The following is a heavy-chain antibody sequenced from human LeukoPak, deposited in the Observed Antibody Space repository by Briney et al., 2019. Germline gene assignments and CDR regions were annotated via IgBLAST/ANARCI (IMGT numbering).Heavy chain of an antibody. V-gene: IGHV3-11*06. J-gene: IGHJ6*04. CDR2: ISSSSSYT. D-gene: IGHD6-19*01. Sequence: GGSLRLSCAASGFTFSDYYMSWIRQAPGKGLEWVSYISSSSSYTNYADSVKGRFTISRDNAKNSLYLQMNSLRAEDTAVYYCVGGILYSSGWSFSALDVWGKGTTVTVSS. CDR3: VGGILYSSGWSFSALDV. CDR1: GFTFSDYY.